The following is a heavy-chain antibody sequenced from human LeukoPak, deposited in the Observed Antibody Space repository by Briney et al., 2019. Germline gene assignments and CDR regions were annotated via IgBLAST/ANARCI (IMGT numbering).Heavy chain of an antibody. J-gene: IGHJ4*02. CDR3: ASGIPRFGSSWYFVVDY. V-gene: IGHV1-69*04. Sequence: SVKVSCKASGGTFSSYAIIWVRQAPGQGLEWMGRIIPILGIANYAQKFQGRVTITADKSTSTAYMELSSLRSEDTAVYYCASGIPRFGSSWYFVVDYWGQGTLVTVSS. CDR2: IIPILGIA. CDR1: GGTFSSYA. D-gene: IGHD6-13*01.